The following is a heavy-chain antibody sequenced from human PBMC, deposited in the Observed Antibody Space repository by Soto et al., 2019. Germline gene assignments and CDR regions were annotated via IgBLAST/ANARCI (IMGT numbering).Heavy chain of an antibody. CDR1: GGSISSYY. CDR3: ARVPSMIRGVAGSFDI. CDR2: IYYRGST. V-gene: IGHV4-59*01. D-gene: IGHD3-10*01. Sequence: SETLSLTCTVSGGSISSYYWSWIRQPPGKGLEWIGHIYYRGSTNYNPSLKSRVTISVDTSENQFSLKLNYMSAADTAVYYCARVPSMIRGVAGSFDIWGQGTMVTVSS. J-gene: IGHJ3*02.